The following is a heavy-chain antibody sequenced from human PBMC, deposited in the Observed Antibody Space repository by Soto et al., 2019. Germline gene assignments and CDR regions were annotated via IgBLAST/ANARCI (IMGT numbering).Heavy chain of an antibody. V-gene: IGHV1-46*01. Sequence: ASVKVSCTACGYRFTSYYMHWVRQAPEQGLEWMGIINPSGGSTSYAQKFQGRVTMTRDTSTSTVYMELSSLRSEDTAVYYCAKDTRITMVRGVIRLFDYWGQGTLVTVSS. J-gene: IGHJ4*02. CDR3: AKDTRITMVRGVIRLFDY. CDR2: INPSGGST. D-gene: IGHD3-10*01. CDR1: GYRFTSYY.